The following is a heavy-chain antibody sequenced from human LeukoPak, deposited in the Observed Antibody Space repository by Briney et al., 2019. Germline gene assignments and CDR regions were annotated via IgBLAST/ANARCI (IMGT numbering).Heavy chain of an antibody. D-gene: IGHD3-22*01. Sequence: PGGSLRLSCAASGFTFSSYGMHWVRQAPGKGLEWVAVISYDGSNKYYADSVKGRFTISRDNSKNTLYLQMNSLRAEDTAVYYCAKIPTVNYYDSSGPIDYWGQGTLVTVSS. CDR2: ISYDGSNK. J-gene: IGHJ4*02. CDR1: GFTFSSYG. CDR3: AKIPTVNYYDSSGPIDY. V-gene: IGHV3-30*18.